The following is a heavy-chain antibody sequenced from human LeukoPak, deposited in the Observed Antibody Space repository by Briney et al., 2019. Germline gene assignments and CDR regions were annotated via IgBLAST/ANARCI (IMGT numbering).Heavy chain of an antibody. J-gene: IGHJ4*02. Sequence: GGSLRLSCAASGFTFSSYSMNWVRQAPGKGLEWVSSISSSSSYIYYADSVKGRFTISRDNAKNSLYLQTNSLRAEDTAVYYCTIYDCSGGSCYSFDYWGQGTLVTVSS. CDR1: GFTFSSYS. CDR2: ISSSSSYI. CDR3: TIYDCSGGSCYSFDY. D-gene: IGHD2-15*01. V-gene: IGHV3-21*01.